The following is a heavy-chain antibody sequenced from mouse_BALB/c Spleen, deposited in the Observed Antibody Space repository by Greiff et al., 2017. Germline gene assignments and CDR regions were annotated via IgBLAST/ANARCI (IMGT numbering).Heavy chain of an antibody. CDR1: GDSITSGY. V-gene: IGHV3-8*02. J-gene: IGHJ2*01. D-gene: IGHD1-2*01. CDR3: ASASFHYYEGFDY. CDR2: ISYSGST. Sequence: EVKLVESGPSLVKPSQTLSLTCSVTGDSITSGYWNWIRKFPGNKLEYMGYISYSGSTYYNPSLKSRISITRDTSKNQYYLQLNSVTTEDTATYYCASASFHYYEGFDYWGQGTTLTVSS.